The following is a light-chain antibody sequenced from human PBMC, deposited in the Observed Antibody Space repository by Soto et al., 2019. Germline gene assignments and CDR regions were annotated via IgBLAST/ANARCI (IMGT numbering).Light chain of an antibody. CDR2: VAS. CDR1: QRISSN. Sequence: DIQLTQSPSSLSASVGDRVTITCRTSQRISSNLHWYQQKPGKAPNLLIYVASNLQHGVPSRFRGGGSGTDFTLTISSLKPEDVATYYCQQSYGTSFTFGPGTRVNIK. J-gene: IGKJ3*01. CDR3: QQSYGTSFT. V-gene: IGKV1-39*01.